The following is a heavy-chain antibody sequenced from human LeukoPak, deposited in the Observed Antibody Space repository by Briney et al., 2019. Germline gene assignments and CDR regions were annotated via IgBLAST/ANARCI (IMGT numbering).Heavy chain of an antibody. V-gene: IGHV3-23*01. J-gene: IGHJ6*02. Sequence: GGSLRLSCAASGFTFSDYALNWVRQVPGKGLEWVSAISGSGGSTYYADSVKGRFTISRDNSKNTLYLQMNSLRAEDTAVYYCARDSPGDYVYYYYGMDVWGQGTTVTVSS. CDR3: ARDSPGDYVYYYYGMDV. D-gene: IGHD4-17*01. CDR2: ISGSGGST. CDR1: GFTFSDYA.